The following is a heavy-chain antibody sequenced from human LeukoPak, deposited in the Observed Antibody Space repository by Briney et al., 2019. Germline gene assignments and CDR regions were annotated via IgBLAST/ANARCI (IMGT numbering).Heavy chain of an antibody. Sequence: GGSLRLSCAASGFNFDDYGMSWVRHAPGKGLEWVSGINWSGDSTGYADSVKGRFTISRDNAKNSLYLQMKSLRAEDTALYYCARDFYLGRIAVAGIFDYWGQGTPVTVSS. V-gene: IGHV3-20*04. D-gene: IGHD6-19*01. J-gene: IGHJ4*02. CDR2: INWSGDST. CDR3: ARDFYLGRIAVAGIFDY. CDR1: GFNFDDYG.